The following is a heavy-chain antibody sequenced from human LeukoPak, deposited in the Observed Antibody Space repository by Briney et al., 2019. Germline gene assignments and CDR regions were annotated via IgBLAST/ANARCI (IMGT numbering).Heavy chain of an antibody. V-gene: IGHV1-2*02. J-gene: IGHJ3*01. CDR3: VSNSETSSYHAGDF. Sequence: SVKLSCKASGYTFTDYHMHWVRQAPGQGLEWMASINNNRGSKHYAETFQGRVTMSRDTSINTEYMELGRLTAEDTAVYYCVSNSETSSYHAGDFWGEGTRVSVS. CDR1: GYTFTDYH. CDR2: INNNRGSK. D-gene: IGHD1-1*01.